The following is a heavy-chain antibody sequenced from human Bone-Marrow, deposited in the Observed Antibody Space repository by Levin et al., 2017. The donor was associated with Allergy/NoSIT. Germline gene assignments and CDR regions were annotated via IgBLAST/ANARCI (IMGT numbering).Heavy chain of an antibody. CDR1: GDSISSGIFY. CDR3: ARSYGDSIGSVCFDV. CDR2: INYSGTS. Sequence: MASETLSLTCSVSGDSISSGIFYWSWIRQSPGKGLEWIGYINYSGTSYYNPSLKSRLTMSVATSKNQLSLTLTSVTAADTAMYFCARSYGDSIGSVCFDVWGQGSMVTVSS. V-gene: IGHV4-30-4*01. D-gene: IGHD4-17*01. J-gene: IGHJ3*01.